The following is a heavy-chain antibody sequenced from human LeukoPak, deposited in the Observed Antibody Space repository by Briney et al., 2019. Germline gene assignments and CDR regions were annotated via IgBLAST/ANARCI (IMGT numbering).Heavy chain of an antibody. CDR2: IYYSGST. Sequence: SETLSLTCTVAGGSMSSSNYYWGWIRQPPGKGLEWIGSIYYSGSTHYNPSLKSRVTISVDTSKKQFSLKLSSVTAADTAVYYCARNVSMVRGVTRLNWFDPWGQGTLVTVSS. CDR1: GGSMSSSNYY. J-gene: IGHJ5*02. CDR3: ARNVSMVRGVTRLNWFDP. V-gene: IGHV4-39*01. D-gene: IGHD3-10*01.